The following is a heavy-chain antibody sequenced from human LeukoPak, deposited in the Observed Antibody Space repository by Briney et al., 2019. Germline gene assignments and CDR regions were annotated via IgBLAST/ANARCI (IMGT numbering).Heavy chain of an antibody. Sequence: VSVKVSCKASGHTFTGYYMHWGRQSPGHGLEWMGWINPNSGGTNYAQKFQGRVTMTRDTSISTAYMELSRLRSDDTAVYYCARVSLLAAAGTVLFDYWGQGPLVTVSS. J-gene: IGHJ4*02. CDR3: ARVSLLAAAGTVLFDY. V-gene: IGHV1-2*02. CDR2: INPNSGGT. CDR1: GHTFTGYY. D-gene: IGHD6-13*01.